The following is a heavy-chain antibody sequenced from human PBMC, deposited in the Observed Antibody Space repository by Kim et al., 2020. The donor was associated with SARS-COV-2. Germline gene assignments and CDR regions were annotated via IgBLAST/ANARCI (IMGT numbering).Heavy chain of an antibody. CDR3: AKETSTNYDILTGGFDY. Sequence: GGSLRLSCAASGFTFSSYGMHWVRQAPGKGLEWVAVIWYDGSNKYYADSVKGRFTISRDNSKNTLYLQMNSLRAEDTAVYYCAKETSTNYDILTGGFDYWGQGTLVTVSS. CDR1: GFTFSSYG. D-gene: IGHD3-9*01. V-gene: IGHV3-33*06. J-gene: IGHJ4*02. CDR2: IWYDGSNK.